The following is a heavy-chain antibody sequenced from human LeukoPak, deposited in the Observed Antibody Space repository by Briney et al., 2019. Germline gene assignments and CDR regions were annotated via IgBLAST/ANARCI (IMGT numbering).Heavy chain of an antibody. CDR3: ARDRGNWGSVF. J-gene: IGHJ4*02. D-gene: IGHD3-16*01. Sequence: GGSLRLSCAASGFTFSDYYMSWNRQAPGKGLKWLSHITNSGRSMYYADSVKGRFTISRDNAKNILYLQLNNLRAEDTAVYYCARDRGNWGSVFWGQGTQVIVSS. CDR2: ITNSGRSM. CDR1: GFTFSDYY. V-gene: IGHV3-11*01.